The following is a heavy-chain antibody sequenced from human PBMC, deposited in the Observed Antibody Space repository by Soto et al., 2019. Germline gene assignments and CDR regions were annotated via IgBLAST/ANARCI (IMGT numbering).Heavy chain of an antibody. CDR3: ARSIAVAGTSWFDP. CDR1: TSYD. J-gene: IGHJ5*02. V-gene: IGHV6-1*01. Sequence: TSYDINWIRQSPSRGLEWLGRTYYRSKWYNDYAVSVKSRITINPDAPKNQFSLQLNSVTPEDTAVYYCARSIAVAGTSWFDPWGQGTLVTVSS. D-gene: IGHD6-19*01. CDR2: TYYRSKWYN.